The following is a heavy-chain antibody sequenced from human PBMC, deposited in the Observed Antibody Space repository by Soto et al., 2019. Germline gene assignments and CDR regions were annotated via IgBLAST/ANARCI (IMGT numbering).Heavy chain of an antibody. J-gene: IGHJ5*02. Sequence: PGGSLRLSCAASGFTVSSNYMSWVRQAPGKGLEWVSVIYSGGSTYYADSVKGRFTISRDDPQNMAYLQMNSLKIEDTAVYYCHKYSGPLIMPAALGPGTLVTVSS. CDR1: GFTVSSNY. V-gene: IGHV3-66*01. CDR3: HKYSGPLIMPAA. CDR2: IYSGGST. D-gene: IGHD1-26*01.